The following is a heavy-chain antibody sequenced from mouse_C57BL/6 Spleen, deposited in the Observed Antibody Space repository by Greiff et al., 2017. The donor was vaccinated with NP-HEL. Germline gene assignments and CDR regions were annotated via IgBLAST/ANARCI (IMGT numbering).Heavy chain of an antibody. V-gene: IGHV5-17*01. CDR3: ASTVVALYAMDY. D-gene: IGHD1-1*01. CDR2: ISSCSSTI. Sequence: DVKLVESGGGLVKPGGSLKLSCAASGFTFSDYGMHWVRQAPEKGLEWVAYISSCSSTIYYADTVKGRFTISRDNAKNTLFLQMTSLRSEDTAMYYCASTVVALYAMDYWGQGTSVTVSS. CDR1: GFTFSDYG. J-gene: IGHJ4*01.